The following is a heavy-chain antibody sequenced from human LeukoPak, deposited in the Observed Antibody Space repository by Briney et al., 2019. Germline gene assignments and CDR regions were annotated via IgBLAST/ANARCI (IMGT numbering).Heavy chain of an antibody. V-gene: IGHV3-23*01. Sequence: GGSLRLSCAASGFSFSAYWMSWVRQAPGKGLEWVSAISGSGGSTYYADSVKGRFTISRDNSKNTLYLQMNSLRAEDTAVYYCAKGKLWFGELLADYWGQGTLVTVSS. CDR1: GFSFSAYW. J-gene: IGHJ4*02. D-gene: IGHD3-10*01. CDR3: AKGKLWFGELLADY. CDR2: ISGSGGST.